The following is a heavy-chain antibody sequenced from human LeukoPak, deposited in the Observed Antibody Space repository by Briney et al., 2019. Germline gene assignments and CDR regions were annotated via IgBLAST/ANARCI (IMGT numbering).Heavy chain of an antibody. J-gene: IGHJ4*02. D-gene: IGHD2-2*02. CDR1: RYTFTGYY. CDR3: ARAGVVPAAIRSPFDF. Sequence: GASVKVSCRTSRYTFTGYYMHWVRQAPGQGLEWMGWINPKNGDTNYAQKFQGRVTMTRDTSIDTAFMELSNLRSDDTAVYYCARAGVVPAAIRSPFDFWGQGTLVTVSS. CDR2: INPKNGDT. V-gene: IGHV1-2*02.